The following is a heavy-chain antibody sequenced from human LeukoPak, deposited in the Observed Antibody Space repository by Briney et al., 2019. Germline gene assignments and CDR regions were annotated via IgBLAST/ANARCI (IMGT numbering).Heavy chain of an antibody. D-gene: IGHD4/OR15-4a*01. CDR1: GVSISSFY. CDR2: IYYSGNT. CDR3: VRIVPHDYGYIDY. Sequence: SETLSLTCTVSGVSISSFYWSWIRQPPGKGLEWVGYIYYSGNTNYNPSLKTRVTISVDTSKDQFSLRLSSVTAADTAVYYCVRIVPHDYGYIDYWGQGTLVTVSS. V-gene: IGHV4-59*01. J-gene: IGHJ4*02.